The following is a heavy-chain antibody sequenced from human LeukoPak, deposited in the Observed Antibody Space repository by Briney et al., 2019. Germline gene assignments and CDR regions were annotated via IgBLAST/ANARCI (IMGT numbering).Heavy chain of an antibody. Sequence: PGGSLRLSCTASGFTFSSYNMHWVRQPTGKGLEWVSAAGTAGDTYYPGSVKGRFTISRENAKNSLYLQMNSLRAGDTAVYYCARRGDSRGYYDAFDIWGQGTMVTVSS. D-gene: IGHD3-22*01. J-gene: IGHJ3*02. V-gene: IGHV3-13*01. CDR3: ARRGDSRGYYDAFDI. CDR2: AGTAGDT. CDR1: GFTFSSYN.